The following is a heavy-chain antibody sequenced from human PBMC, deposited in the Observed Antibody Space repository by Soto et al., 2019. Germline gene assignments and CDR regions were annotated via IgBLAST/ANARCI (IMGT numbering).Heavy chain of an antibody. CDR2: ISWNSGRI. J-gene: IGHJ3*02. Sequence: EVQLVESGGGLVQPGRSLRLSCVASGFIFDDYGMFWVRQTPGKGLEWVAGISWNSGRIDYADSVKGRFTISRDNAKNSPYLKMNSLRTEDTAMYYCAKAGGLADIWGQGKMVIVSS. V-gene: IGHV3-9*01. CDR1: GFIFDDYG. D-gene: IGHD3-10*01. CDR3: AKAGGLADI.